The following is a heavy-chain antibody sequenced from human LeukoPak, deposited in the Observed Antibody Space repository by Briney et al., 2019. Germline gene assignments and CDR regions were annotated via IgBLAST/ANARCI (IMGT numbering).Heavy chain of an antibody. CDR2: ISAYNGNT. Sequence: ASVKVSCKASGYTFTSYGISWVRQAPGQGLEWMGWISAYNGNTNYAQKLQGRVTMTTDTSTSTAYMELRSLRSDDTAVYYCARAHGGSGSYYRAYFDYWGQGTLVTVSS. CDR3: ARAHGGSGSYYRAYFDY. J-gene: IGHJ4*02. CDR1: GYTFTSYG. V-gene: IGHV1-18*01. D-gene: IGHD3-10*01.